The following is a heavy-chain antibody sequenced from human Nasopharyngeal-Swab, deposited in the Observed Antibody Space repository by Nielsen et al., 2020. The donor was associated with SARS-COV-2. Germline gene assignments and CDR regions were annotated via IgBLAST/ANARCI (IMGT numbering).Heavy chain of an antibody. Sequence: LKISCAASGFTFSSYAMSWVRQAPGKGLEWVSAISGSGGSTYYADSVKGRFTISRDNSKNTLYLQMNSLRAEDTAVYYCAKSPPGSTRDYYYYGMDVWGQGTTVTVSS. CDR1: GFTFSSYA. CDR3: AKSPPGSTRDYYYYGMDV. D-gene: IGHD2-2*01. J-gene: IGHJ6*02. CDR2: ISGSGGST. V-gene: IGHV3-23*01.